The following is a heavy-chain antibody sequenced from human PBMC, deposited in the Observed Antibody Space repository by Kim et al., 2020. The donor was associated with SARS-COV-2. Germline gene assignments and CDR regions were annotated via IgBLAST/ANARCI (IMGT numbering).Heavy chain of an antibody. CDR2: INHSGST. CDR3: ARAPSSTSCHNCTNYN. D-gene: IGHD2-2*01. V-gene: IGHV4-34*01. J-gene: IGHJ4*02. CDR1: GGSFSGYY. Sequence: SETLSLTCAVYGGSFSGYYWSWIRQPPGKGLEWIGEINHSGSTNYNPSLKSRVTISVDTSKNQFSLKLSSVTAADTAVYYCARAPSSTSCHNCTNYNWGQGTLVTVSS.